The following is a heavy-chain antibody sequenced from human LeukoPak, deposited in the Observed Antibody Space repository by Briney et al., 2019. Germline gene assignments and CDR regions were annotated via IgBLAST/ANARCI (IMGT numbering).Heavy chain of an antibody. V-gene: IGHV3-9*01. CDR2: ISWNSGSI. CDR1: GFTFYDYA. J-gene: IGHJ4*02. D-gene: IGHD5-18*01. Sequence: GRSLRLSCAASGFTFYDYAMHWVRQAPGKGREWVSGISWNSGSIVYADSVKGRFTISRDNAKDSLYLQMNSLRAEDTALYYCAKAYSYGMTSYYFDYWGQGTLVTVSS. CDR3: AKAYSYGMTSYYFDY.